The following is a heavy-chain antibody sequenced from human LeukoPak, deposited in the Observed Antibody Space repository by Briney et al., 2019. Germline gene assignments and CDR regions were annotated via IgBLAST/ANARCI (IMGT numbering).Heavy chain of an antibody. J-gene: IGHJ4*02. CDR1: GGSISSYY. D-gene: IGHD3-10*01. Sequence: PSETLSLTCTVSGGSISSYYWSWIRQPPGKGLEWIGYIYYSGSTNYNPSLKSRVTISVDTSKNQFSLKLSSVTAADTAVYYCASLYYGSGSYLGYWGQGTLVTVSS. CDR2: IYYSGST. V-gene: IGHV4-59*01. CDR3: ASLYYGSGSYLGY.